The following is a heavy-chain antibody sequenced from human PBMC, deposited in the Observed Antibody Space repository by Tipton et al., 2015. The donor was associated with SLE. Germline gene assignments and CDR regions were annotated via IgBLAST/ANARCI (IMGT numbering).Heavy chain of an antibody. CDR2: IFTSGNT. V-gene: IGHV4-61*02. CDR3: AKDYNHDNADYN. Sequence: TLSLTCTVSGGSLSGDTYYWSWIRQPAGEGLEWIGRIFTSGNTNYNPSLKSRVTISVDTSKNQFSLELSSVTAADTAVYYCAKDYNHDNADYNWGQGTLVIVSS. J-gene: IGHJ4*02. D-gene: IGHD4-17*01. CDR1: GGSLSGDTYY.